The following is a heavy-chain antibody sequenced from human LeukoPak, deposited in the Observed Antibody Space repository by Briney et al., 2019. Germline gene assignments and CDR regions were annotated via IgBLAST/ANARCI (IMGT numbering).Heavy chain of an antibody. V-gene: IGHV4-39*07. CDR1: GGSITSSSYY. Sequence: SETLSLTCTVSGGSITSSSYYWGWIRQPPGKGLEWIGSVYYSGNTYYNPSLKSRVTISVDTSKNQFSLKLSSVTAADTAVYYCARRAGAYSHPYDYWGQGTLVTVSS. CDR2: VYYSGNT. CDR3: ARRAGAYSHPYDY. J-gene: IGHJ4*02. D-gene: IGHD4/OR15-4a*01.